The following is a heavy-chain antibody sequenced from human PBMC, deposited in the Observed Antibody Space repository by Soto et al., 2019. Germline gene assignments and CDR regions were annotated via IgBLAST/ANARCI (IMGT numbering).Heavy chain of an antibody. CDR1: GFSLSTSGVG. D-gene: IGHD4-17*01. CDR3: AHRPGDANDYGDYVDWFDP. J-gene: IGHJ5*02. Sequence: QITLKESGPTLVKPTQTLTLTCTFSGFSLSTSGVGVGWIRQPPGKALEWLALIYWDDDKRYSPSLKSRLTITKDTSKNQVVLTMTNMDPVDTATYYCAHRPGDANDYGDYVDWFDPWGQGTLVTVSS. CDR2: IYWDDDK. V-gene: IGHV2-5*02.